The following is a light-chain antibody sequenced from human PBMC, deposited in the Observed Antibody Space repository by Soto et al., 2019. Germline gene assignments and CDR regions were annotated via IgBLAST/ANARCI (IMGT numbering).Light chain of an antibody. CDR2: DAS. V-gene: IGKV3-11*01. J-gene: IGKJ1*01. Sequence: EIVLTQSPATLSLSPGERATLSCRASQSVSSYLAWYQQKPGQAPRLLIYDASNRATGIPARFSGSGSGTDFTLTISNLEPEEFAVYYCQQRSNWSWTFGQGTKVEIK. CDR1: QSVSSY. CDR3: QQRSNWSWT.